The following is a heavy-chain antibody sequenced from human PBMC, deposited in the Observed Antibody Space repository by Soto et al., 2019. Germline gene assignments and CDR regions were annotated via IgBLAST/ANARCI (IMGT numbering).Heavy chain of an antibody. D-gene: IGHD1-20*01. CDR2: INPNSGGT. CDR3: ARETRNWTERRLDY. J-gene: IGHJ4*02. Sequence: VASVKVSCKASGYTFTGYYMHWVRQAPGQGLEWMGWINPNSGGTNYAQKFQGRVTMTRDTSISTAHMELSRLRSDDTAVYYCARETRNWTERRLDYWGQGTLVTVS. V-gene: IGHV1-2*02. CDR1: GYTFTGYY.